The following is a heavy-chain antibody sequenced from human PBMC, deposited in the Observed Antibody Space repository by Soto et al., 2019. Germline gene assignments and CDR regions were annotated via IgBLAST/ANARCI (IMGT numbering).Heavy chain of an antibody. Sequence: GALRLSCAASGFTFSSYGMHWVRQAPGKGLEWVAVIWYDGSNKYYADSVKGRFTISRDNSKNTLYLQMNSLRAEDTAVCYCARDQYYYDSSGLQHWGQGTLVTVSS. J-gene: IGHJ1*01. CDR1: GFTFSSYG. V-gene: IGHV3-33*01. CDR3: ARDQYYYDSSGLQH. D-gene: IGHD3-22*01. CDR2: IWYDGSNK.